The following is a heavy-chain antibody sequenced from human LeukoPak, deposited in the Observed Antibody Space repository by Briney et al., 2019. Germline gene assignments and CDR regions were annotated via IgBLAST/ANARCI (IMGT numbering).Heavy chain of an antibody. D-gene: IGHD6-19*01. CDR1: GGSFSGYY. CDR3: ARGEQWLGNDY. CDR2: INHSGST. J-gene: IGHJ4*02. V-gene: IGHV4-34*01. Sequence: SETLPLTCAVYGGSFSGYYWSWIRQPPGKGLEWIGEINHSGSTNYNPSLKSRVTISVDTSKNQFSLKLSSVTAADTAVYYCARGEQWLGNDYWGQGTLVTVSS.